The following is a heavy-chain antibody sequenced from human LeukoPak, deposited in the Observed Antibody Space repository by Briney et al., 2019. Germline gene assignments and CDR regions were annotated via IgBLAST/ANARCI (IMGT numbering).Heavy chain of an antibody. D-gene: IGHD3-16*02. V-gene: IGHV3-53*01. Sequence: GGSLRLSCAASGFTFSSYSMNWVRQAPGKGLEWVSVSYSGGSSYYAGSVKGRFTISRDNSKNTLYLQMNTLRAEDTAVYFCAREEHYRRYFALWGRGTLVTVSS. CDR1: GFTFSSYS. CDR2: SYSGGSS. J-gene: IGHJ2*01. CDR3: AREEHYRRYFAL.